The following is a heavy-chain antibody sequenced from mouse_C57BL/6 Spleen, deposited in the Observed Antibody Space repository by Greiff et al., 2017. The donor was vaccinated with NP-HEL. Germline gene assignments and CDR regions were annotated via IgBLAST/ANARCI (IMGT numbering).Heavy chain of an antibody. Sequence: EVHLVESGGGLVQPGGSMKLSCVASGFTFSNYWMNWVRQSPEKGLEWVAQIRLKSDNYATHYAESVKGRFTISRDDSKSSVYLQMNNLRAEDTGIYYCTVVAWFAYWGQGTLVTVSA. V-gene: IGHV6-3*01. D-gene: IGHD2-12*01. CDR1: GFTFSNYW. J-gene: IGHJ3*01. CDR2: IRLKSDNYAT. CDR3: TVVAWFAY.